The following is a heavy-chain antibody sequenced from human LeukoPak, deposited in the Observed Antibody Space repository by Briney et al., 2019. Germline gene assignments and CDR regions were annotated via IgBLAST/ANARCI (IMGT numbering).Heavy chain of an antibody. CDR2: INHSGST. J-gene: IGHJ4*02. D-gene: IGHD2-2*01. Sequence: SETLSLTCAVYGGSFSGYYWSWIRQPPGKGLEWIGEINHSGSTNYNPSLKSRVTISVDTSKNQFSLKLSSVTAADTAVYSCARGPPRVVPAAIGTLTAPLDYWGQGTLVTVSS. CDR1: GGSFSGYY. V-gene: IGHV4-34*01. CDR3: ARGPPRVVPAAIGTLTAPLDY.